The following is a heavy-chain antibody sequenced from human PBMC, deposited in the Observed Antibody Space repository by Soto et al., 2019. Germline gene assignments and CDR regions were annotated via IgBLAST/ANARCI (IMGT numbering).Heavy chain of an antibody. Sequence: SETLSLTCTVSGGSISSGGYYWSWIRQHPGKGLEWIGYIYYSGSTYYNPSLKSRVTISVDTSKNQFSLKLSSVTAADTAVYYCARVRQLGPSQYFQHWGQGTLVTVSS. V-gene: IGHV4-31*03. D-gene: IGHD6-6*01. CDR2: IYYSGST. J-gene: IGHJ1*01. CDR3: ARVRQLGPSQYFQH. CDR1: GGSISSGGYY.